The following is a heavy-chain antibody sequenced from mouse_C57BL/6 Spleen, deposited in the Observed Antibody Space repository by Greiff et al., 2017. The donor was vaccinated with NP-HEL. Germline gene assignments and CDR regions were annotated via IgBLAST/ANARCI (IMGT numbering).Heavy chain of an antibody. J-gene: IGHJ4*01. V-gene: IGHV1-82*01. CDR1: GYAFSSSW. D-gene: IGHD2-1*01. CDR3: ARRGYYGNYGAMDY. CDR2: IYPGDGDT. Sequence: VQLQQSGPELVKPGASVKISCKASGYAFSSSWMNWVKQRPGTGLEWIGRIYPGDGDTNYNGKFKGKATLTADKSSSTAYMQLSSLTSEDSAVYFCARRGYYGNYGAMDYWGQGTSVTVSS.